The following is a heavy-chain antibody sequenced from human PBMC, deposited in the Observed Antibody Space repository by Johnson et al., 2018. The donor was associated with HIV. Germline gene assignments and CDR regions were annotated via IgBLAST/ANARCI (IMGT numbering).Heavy chain of an antibody. CDR2: ISSNGGST. V-gene: IGHV3-64*01. CDR3: ARGGITFGGVIAPGAFDI. D-gene: IGHD3-16*02. Sequence: VQLVESGGGLVQPGGSLRLSCAASGFTFSSYDMHWVRQAPGKGLEYVSAISSNGGSTYYANSVKGRFTISRDNSKNTLYLQMGSLRAEDMAVYYCARGGITFGGVIAPGAFDIWGQGTMVTVSS. CDR1: GFTFSSYD. J-gene: IGHJ3*02.